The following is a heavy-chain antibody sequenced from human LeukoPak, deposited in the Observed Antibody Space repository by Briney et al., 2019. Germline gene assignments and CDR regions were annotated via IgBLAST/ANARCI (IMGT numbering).Heavy chain of an antibody. J-gene: IGHJ4*02. V-gene: IGHV3-23*01. CDR3: AKVRTFFGSGIDF. Sequence: PGGSLRLSCAASGFTFSSYAMSWLRQAPGKGLEWVSHISGSGGSTYSADSVKGRFTISRDNSKNTLYLQMNSLRAEDTAIYYCAKVRTFFGSGIDFWGQGTLVTVSS. D-gene: IGHD3-10*01. CDR1: GFTFSSYA. CDR2: ISGSGGST.